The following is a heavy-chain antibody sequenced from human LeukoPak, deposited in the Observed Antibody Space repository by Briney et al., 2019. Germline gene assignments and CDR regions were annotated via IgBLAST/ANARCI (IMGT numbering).Heavy chain of an antibody. CDR1: AFIFNNAW. CDR2: ISGSGGST. J-gene: IGHJ4*02. Sequence: GGSLRLSCASSAFIFNNAWMGWVRQAPGKGLEWVSAISGSGGSTYYADSVKGWFTISRDNSKNTLYLQMNSLRAEDTAVYYCAKQSSGWFLDYWGQGTLVTVSS. CDR3: AKQSSGWFLDY. D-gene: IGHD6-19*01. V-gene: IGHV3-23*01.